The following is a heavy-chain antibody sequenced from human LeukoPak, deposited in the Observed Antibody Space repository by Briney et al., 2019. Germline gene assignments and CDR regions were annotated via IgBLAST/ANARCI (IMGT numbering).Heavy chain of an antibody. J-gene: IGHJ4*02. CDR3: ARGRKDIVVVPAAIFGY. D-gene: IGHD2-2*01. CDR2: INHSGST. CDR1: GGSFSGYY. V-gene: IGHV4-34*01. Sequence: SETLSLTCAVYGGSFSGYYWSWIRQPPGKGLEWIVVINHSGSTNYNPSLKSRVTISVDTSKNQFSLKLSSVTAADTAVYYCARGRKDIVVVPAAIFGYWGQGTLVTVSS.